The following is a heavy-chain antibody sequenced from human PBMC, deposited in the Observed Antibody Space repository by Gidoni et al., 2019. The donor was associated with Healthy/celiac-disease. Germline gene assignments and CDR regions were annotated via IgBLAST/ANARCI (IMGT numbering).Heavy chain of an antibody. V-gene: IGHV3-9*01. Sequence: EVQLVESGGGLVQPGRSLRLSCAASGFTFDDYAMHWVRQAPGKGLEWVSGISWNSGSIGYADSVKGRFTISRDNAKNSLYLQMNSLRAEDTALYYCAKDARGGVYWGQGTLVTVSS. CDR1: GFTFDDYA. D-gene: IGHD3-16*01. CDR3: AKDARGGVY. CDR2: ISWNSGSI. J-gene: IGHJ4*02.